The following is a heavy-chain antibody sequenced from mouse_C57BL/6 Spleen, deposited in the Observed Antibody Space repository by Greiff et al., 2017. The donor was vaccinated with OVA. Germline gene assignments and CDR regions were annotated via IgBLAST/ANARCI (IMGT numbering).Heavy chain of an antibody. CDR3: ARNSPIYYDYDGYYFDY. CDR1: GFSLTSYA. CDR2: IWTGGGT. V-gene: IGHV2-9-1*01. J-gene: IGHJ2*01. D-gene: IGHD2-4*01. Sequence: VNVVESGPGLVAPSQSLSITCTVSGFSLTSYAISWVRQPPGKGLEWLGVIWTGGGTNYNSALKSRLSISKDNSKSQVFLKMNSLQTDDTARYYCARNSPIYYDYDGYYFDYWGKGTTLTVSS.